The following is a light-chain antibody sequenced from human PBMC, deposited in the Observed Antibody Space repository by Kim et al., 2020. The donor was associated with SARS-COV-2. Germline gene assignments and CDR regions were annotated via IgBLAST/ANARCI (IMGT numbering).Light chain of an antibody. J-gene: IGKJ1*01. CDR1: QSVSSSY. V-gene: IGKV3-20*01. Sequence: EVVLTQSSGTLSLSPGERATLSCRASQSVSSSYLGWYQQKPGQAPRLLIYGASTRATGIPDRFSGSGSGTDFTLTISRLEPEDSAVYYCQQYGSSPPVTFGQGTKVDIK. CDR2: GAS. CDR3: QQYGSSPPVT.